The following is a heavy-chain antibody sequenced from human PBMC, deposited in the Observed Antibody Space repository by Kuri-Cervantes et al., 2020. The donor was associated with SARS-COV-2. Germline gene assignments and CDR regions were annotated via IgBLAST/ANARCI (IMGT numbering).Heavy chain of an antibody. CDR3: PRSTPFRRLVVISQVGAFDI. J-gene: IGHJ3*02. V-gene: IGHV1-2*04. Sequence: ASVKVSCKASGYTFIRYYMHWVRQAPGQGLEWMGWINPNSGSTNYAQKFQGWVTMTRDTSISTVYMELSRLRSDDTAGYYCPRSTPFRRLVVISQVGAFDIWGQGTMVTVSS. D-gene: IGHD3-22*01. CDR2: INPNSGST. CDR1: GYTFIRYY.